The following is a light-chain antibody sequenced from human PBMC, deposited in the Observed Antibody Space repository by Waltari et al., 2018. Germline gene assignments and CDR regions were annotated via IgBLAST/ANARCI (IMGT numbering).Light chain of an antibody. Sequence: EIVLTQSPGTLSLSPGQRVTLSCRASPCVSRALAWYQQNAGQAPSLLIYAASTRAPGIPDRFSDSGSGTDFSLTISRLEPEDFAVYYCQHYVRLPATFGQGTKVEIK. V-gene: IGKV3-20*01. J-gene: IGKJ1*01. CDR1: PCVSRA. CDR3: QHYVRLPAT. CDR2: AAS.